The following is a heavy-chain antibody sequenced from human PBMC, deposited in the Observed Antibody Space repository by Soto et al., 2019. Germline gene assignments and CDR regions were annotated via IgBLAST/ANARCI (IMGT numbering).Heavy chain of an antibody. CDR3: AKDRQPDGIWPFDH. D-gene: IGHD1-20*01. V-gene: IGHV3-23*01. CDR1: GFSFSTYA. Sequence: PGGSLRLSCAASGFSFSTYAMSWVRQAPGKGLEWVSGLFGSGRGISYADSVKGRFTISRDNSNSMLYLQMHNLRAEDTAVYYCAKDRQPDGIWPFDHWGQGTLVTVSS. CDR2: LFGSGRGI. J-gene: IGHJ4*02.